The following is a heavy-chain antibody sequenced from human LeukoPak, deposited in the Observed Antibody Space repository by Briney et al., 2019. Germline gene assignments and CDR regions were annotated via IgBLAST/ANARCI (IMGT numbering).Heavy chain of an antibody. CDR3: ARDSSSGWYHGFDY. D-gene: IGHD6-19*01. Sequence: ASVKVSCKASGYTFTGYYMHWVRQAPGQGLEWMGWINPNSGGTNYAQKFQGGVTMTRDTSISTAYMELSRLRSDDTAVYYCARDSSSGWYHGFDYWGQGTLVTVSS. CDR1: GYTFTGYY. CDR2: INPNSGGT. V-gene: IGHV1-2*02. J-gene: IGHJ4*02.